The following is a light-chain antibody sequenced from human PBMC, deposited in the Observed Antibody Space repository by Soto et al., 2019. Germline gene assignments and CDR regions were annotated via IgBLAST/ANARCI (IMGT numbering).Light chain of an antibody. J-gene: IGLJ1*01. CDR1: SSDVGGYNY. Sequence: QSVLTQPRSVSGSPGQSVTISCTGTSSDVGGYNYVSWYQQHPGKAPKLMIYDVSKRPPGVPDRFSGSKSGNMASLTISGLQAEDEADYYCCSYAGSYKVFGTGTKVTVL. CDR3: CSYAGSYKV. V-gene: IGLV2-11*01. CDR2: DVS.